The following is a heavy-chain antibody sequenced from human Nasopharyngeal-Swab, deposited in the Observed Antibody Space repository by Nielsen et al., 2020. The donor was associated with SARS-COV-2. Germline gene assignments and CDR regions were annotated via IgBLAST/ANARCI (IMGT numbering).Heavy chain of an antibody. CDR3: ARRVARAPRHEGDYYYGMDV. Sequence: WIRQPPGRGLEWIGSIYYSGSPYYTPSLKSRVTISVDTSKNHFSLKLSSVTAADTAVYYCARRVARAPRHEGDYYYGMDVWGQGTTVTVSS. V-gene: IGHV4-39*01. CDR2: IYYSGSP. J-gene: IGHJ6*02. D-gene: IGHD3-16*01.